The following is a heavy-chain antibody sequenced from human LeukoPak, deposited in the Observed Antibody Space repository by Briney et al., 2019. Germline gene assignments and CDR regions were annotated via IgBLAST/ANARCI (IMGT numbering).Heavy chain of an antibody. CDR3: ARAYDSIRYYFDS. CDR2: IIPIFGTP. CDR1: GGSFSSYV. D-gene: IGHD3-22*01. J-gene: IGHJ4*02. Sequence: SVKVSCKASGGSFSSYVINWVRQAPGQGLEWMGGIIPIFGTPDYAQRFQGKVTITTDESTSTAYMELSSLTSEDTAVYYCARAYDSIRYYFDSWGQGTLVTVSS. V-gene: IGHV1-69*05.